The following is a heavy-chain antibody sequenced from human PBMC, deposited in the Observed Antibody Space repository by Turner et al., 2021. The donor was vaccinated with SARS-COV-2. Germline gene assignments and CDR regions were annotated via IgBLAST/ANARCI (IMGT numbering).Heavy chain of an antibody. CDR3: ARHSTVTENYSNGMDV. V-gene: IGHV4-59*08. J-gene: IGHJ6*02. D-gene: IGHD4-17*01. CDR2: IYYSGGT. Sequence: QVQLQESGPGLVKPSETVSLTCTVSGGSMRSNHWTWVRQPPGKGLEWIGHIYYSGGTNYNPSLKSRVAISIDTSKNQFSLSLSSVTAPDTAVYYCARHSTVTENYSNGMDVWGQGTTVTVS. CDR1: GGSMRSNH.